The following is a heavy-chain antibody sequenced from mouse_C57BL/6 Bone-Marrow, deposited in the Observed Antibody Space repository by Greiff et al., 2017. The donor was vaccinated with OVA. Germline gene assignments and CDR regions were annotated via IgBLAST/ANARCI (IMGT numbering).Heavy chain of an antibody. V-gene: IGHV5-17*01. CDR3: ARGSYYGYDGDFDV. CDR2: ISSGSSTI. Sequence: EVKLVESGGGLVKPGGSLKLSCAASGFTFSDYGMHWVRQAPEKGLEWVAYISSGSSTIYYADTVKGRFTISRDNAKNTLFLQMTSLRSEDTAMYYCARGSYYGYDGDFDVWGTGTTVTVSS. J-gene: IGHJ1*03. CDR1: GFTFSDYG. D-gene: IGHD2-2*01.